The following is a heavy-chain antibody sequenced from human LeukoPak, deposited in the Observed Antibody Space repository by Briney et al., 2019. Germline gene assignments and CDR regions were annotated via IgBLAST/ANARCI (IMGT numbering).Heavy chain of an antibody. V-gene: IGHV1-2*02. D-gene: IGHD3-3*01. CDR1: GYTFTGYY. CDR2: LNPNTGGT. CDR3: ARRYDFWSGYPTAFDY. Sequence: ASVKVSCKASGYTFTGYYMYWVRQAPGQGLEWMGFLNPNTGGTSYAQKFQARVTMTRDTSISTAYMELSGLRSDDTAVYHCARRYDFWSGYPTAFDYWGQGTLVTVSS. J-gene: IGHJ4*02.